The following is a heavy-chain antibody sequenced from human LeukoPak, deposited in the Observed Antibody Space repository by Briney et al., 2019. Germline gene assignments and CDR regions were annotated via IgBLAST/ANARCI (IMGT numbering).Heavy chain of an antibody. D-gene: IGHD6-13*01. V-gene: IGHV3-23*01. J-gene: IGHJ6*02. CDR2: ITGSGGNT. CDR1: GFTVSSNY. CDR3: AKAASSSWPSYYYGMDV. Sequence: PGGSLRLSCAASGFTVSSNYMSWVRQAPGKGLEWVSVITGSGGNTYYADSVKGRFTISKDNSKNTVHLQMSSLRVDDTAVYYCAKAASSSWPSYYYGMDVWGQGTTVTVSS.